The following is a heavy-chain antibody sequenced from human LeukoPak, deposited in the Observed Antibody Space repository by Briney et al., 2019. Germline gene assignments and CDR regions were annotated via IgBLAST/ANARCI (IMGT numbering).Heavy chain of an antibody. D-gene: IGHD1-26*01. CDR3: AKGSGSYGTFDY. CDR2: ISGSGGST. CDR1: GFAFNEAW. V-gene: IGHV3-23*01. J-gene: IGHJ4*02. Sequence: GGSLRLSCAASGFAFNEAWMNWVRQAPGKGLEWVSAISGSGGSTYYADSVKGRFTISRDNSKNTLYLQMNSLRAEDTAVYYCAKGSGSYGTFDYWGQGTLVTVSS.